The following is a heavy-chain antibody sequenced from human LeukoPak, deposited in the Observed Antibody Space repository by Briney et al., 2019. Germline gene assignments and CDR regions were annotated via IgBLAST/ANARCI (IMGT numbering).Heavy chain of an antibody. V-gene: IGHV4-39*07. CDR3: ARDSRYYYDSSGYHGAFDI. Sequence: SETLSLTCTVSGGSISSSSYYWGWIRQPPGKGLEWIGNIYYTDSTEYNPSLKSRVTISVDTSKNQFSLKLTSMTAADTAVYYCARDSRYYYDSSGYHGAFDIWGQGTMVTVSS. CDR2: IYYTDST. CDR1: GGSISSSSYY. J-gene: IGHJ3*02. D-gene: IGHD3-22*01.